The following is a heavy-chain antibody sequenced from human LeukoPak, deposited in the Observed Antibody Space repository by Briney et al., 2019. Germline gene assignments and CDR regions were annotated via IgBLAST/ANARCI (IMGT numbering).Heavy chain of an antibody. CDR1: GGSISSSNW. CDR3: ATSPRIAAAGYGMDV. D-gene: IGHD6-13*01. CDR2: IYHSGST. Sequence: MPSETLSLTCAVSGGSISSSNWWSWSRQPPGKGLEWIGEIYHSGSTNYNPSLKSRVTISVDKSKNQFSLKLSSVTAADTAVYYCATSPRIAAAGYGMDVWGQGTTVTVSS. V-gene: IGHV4-4*02. J-gene: IGHJ6*02.